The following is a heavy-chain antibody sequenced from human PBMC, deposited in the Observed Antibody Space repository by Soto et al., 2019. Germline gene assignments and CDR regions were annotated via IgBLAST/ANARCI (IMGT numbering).Heavy chain of an antibody. CDR2: IYQSGST. V-gene: IGHV4-30-2*01. Sequence: PSETLSLTCAVSGGSLSSSAYSWSWIRQPPGKDLEWIGFIYQSGSTYYNPSLKSRVTMSLDRPKNQFSLKLSSVTAADTAVYYCARELLFYDSDGFSWDDAFDIWGQGTMVTVSS. CDR3: ARELLFYDSDGFSWDDAFDI. J-gene: IGHJ3*02. CDR1: GGSLSSSAYS. D-gene: IGHD3-22*01.